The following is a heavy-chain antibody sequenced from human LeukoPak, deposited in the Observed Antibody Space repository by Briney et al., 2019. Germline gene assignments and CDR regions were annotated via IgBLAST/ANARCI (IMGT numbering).Heavy chain of an antibody. D-gene: IGHD4-17*01. CDR3: AKRDLTTEFDY. J-gene: IGHJ4*02. Sequence: SGGSLRLSCAASGFTVSNNYMSWVRQAPGKGLEWVSVLYSGGNTYYTDSVKGRFAISRDYSRNTVYLQMNSLRTEDTAVYYCAKRDLTTEFDYWGQGILVTVSS. V-gene: IGHV3-53*05. CDR1: GFTVSNNY. CDR2: LYSGGNT.